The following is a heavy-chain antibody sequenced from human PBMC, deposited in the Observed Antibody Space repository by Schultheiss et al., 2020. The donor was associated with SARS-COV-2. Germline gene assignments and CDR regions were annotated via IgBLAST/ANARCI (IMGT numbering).Heavy chain of an antibody. CDR3: ARGGYCSSTSCYTDFDP. J-gene: IGHJ5*02. CDR1: GFTFTGYW. Sequence: GGSLRLSCAASGFTFTGYWMHWVRQAPGKGLEWVSSISSSSSYTNYADSVKGRFTISRDNAKNSLYLQMNSLRAEDTAVYYCARGGYCSSTSCYTDFDPWGQGTLVTVSS. D-gene: IGHD2-2*02. CDR2: ISSSSSYT. V-gene: IGHV3-21*04.